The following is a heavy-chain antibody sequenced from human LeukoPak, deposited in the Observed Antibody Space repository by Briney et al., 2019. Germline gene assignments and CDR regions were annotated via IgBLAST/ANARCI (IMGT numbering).Heavy chain of an antibody. CDR2: ISTTSTTI. D-gene: IGHD3-10*01. CDR1: GFTFSSYS. Sequence: GGSLRLSCAASGFTFSSYSMNWVRQAPGKGLEWIAYISTTSTTIYYAGSVQGRFTISRDNAKNSLYLQMNSLTDGDTAVYYCARGGPNFGSESYYGGPAWFDPWGQGSLVTVSS. V-gene: IGHV3-48*02. J-gene: IGHJ5*02. CDR3: ARGGPNFGSESYYGGPAWFDP.